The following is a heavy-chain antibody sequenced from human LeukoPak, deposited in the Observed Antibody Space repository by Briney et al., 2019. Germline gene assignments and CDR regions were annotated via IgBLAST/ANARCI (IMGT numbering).Heavy chain of an antibody. CDR1: GGSISSYY. Sequence: PSETLSLTCTVSGGSISSYYWSWIRQPPGKGLEWIGYIYYSGSTNYNPSLKSRVTISVDTSKNQFSLKLSSVTAADTAVYYCARWGSYRDYWGQGTLVTVSS. CDR2: IYYSGST. V-gene: IGHV4-59*01. CDR3: ARWGSYRDY. D-gene: IGHD1-26*01. J-gene: IGHJ4*02.